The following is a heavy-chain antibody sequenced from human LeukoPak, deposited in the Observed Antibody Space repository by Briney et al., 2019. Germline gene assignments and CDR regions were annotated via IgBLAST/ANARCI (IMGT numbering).Heavy chain of an antibody. J-gene: IGHJ6*03. Sequence: SSETLSLTCAVYGGSFSGYYWSWIRQPPGKGLEWIGEINHSGSTNYNPSLKSRVTISVDTSKNQFSLKLSSVTAADTAVYYCARVGYSSGWYRPDPYYYMDVWGKGTTVTVSS. CDR2: INHSGST. V-gene: IGHV4-34*01. CDR3: ARVGYSSGWYRPDPYYYMDV. CDR1: GGSFSGYY. D-gene: IGHD6-19*01.